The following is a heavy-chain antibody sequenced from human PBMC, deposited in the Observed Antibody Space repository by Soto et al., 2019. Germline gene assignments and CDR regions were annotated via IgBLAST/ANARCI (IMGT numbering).Heavy chain of an antibody. CDR1: GYTFTGYY. CDR2: INPNSGGT. J-gene: IGHJ6*02. D-gene: IGHD4-17*01. CDR3: ARGRFYGDYQRRVTGMDV. V-gene: IGHV1-2*04. Sequence: QVQLVQSGAEVKKPGASVKVSCKASGYTFTGYYMHWMRQAPGQGLEWMGWINPNSGGTNYAQKFQGWVTMTRDTSISTAYMELSRLRSDDTAVYYCARGRFYGDYQRRVTGMDVWGQGTTVTVSS.